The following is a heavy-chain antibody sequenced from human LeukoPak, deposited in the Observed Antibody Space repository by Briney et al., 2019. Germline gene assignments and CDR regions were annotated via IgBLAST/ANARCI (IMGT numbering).Heavy chain of an antibody. CDR2: VIPMFDTV. Sequence: SVKVSCKASGTFSTHALSWVRQAPGQGLEWMGRVIPMFDTVIYAQKFQDRVTITTDKSTSTAYMELSSLRSEDTVVYYCARDSKTLTTEPGHFDYWGQGTLVSVSP. D-gene: IGHD4-17*01. CDR1: GTFSTHA. CDR3: ARDSKTLTTEPGHFDY. V-gene: IGHV1-69*05. J-gene: IGHJ4*02.